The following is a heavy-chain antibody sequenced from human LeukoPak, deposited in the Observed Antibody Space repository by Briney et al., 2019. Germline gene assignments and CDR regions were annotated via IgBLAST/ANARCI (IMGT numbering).Heavy chain of an antibody. D-gene: IGHD4-17*01. CDR2: ISSSSNYI. J-gene: IGHJ4*02. V-gene: IGHV3-21*01. CDR1: GFMFSSYS. Sequence: GGSLRLSCAASGFMFSSYSMNWVRQAPGKGLEWVSSISSSSNYIYYADSVKGRFTVSRDNANNSLYLQMNSLRAEDTAVYYCARVPPTTAHSWGQGTLATVSS. CDR3: ARVPPTTAHS.